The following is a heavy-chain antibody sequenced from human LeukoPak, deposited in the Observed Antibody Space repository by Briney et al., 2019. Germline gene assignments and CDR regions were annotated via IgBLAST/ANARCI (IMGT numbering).Heavy chain of an antibody. CDR2: ISSSSSYI. CDR1: GFTFSSYS. V-gene: IGHV3-21*01. J-gene: IGHJ3*02. Sequence: GGSLRLSCAASGFTFSSYSMNWARQAPGKGLEWVSSISSSSSYIYYADSVKGRFTISRDNAKNSLYLQMNSLRAEDTAVYCCARNSKGIPAFDIWGQGTMVTVSS. CDR3: ARNSKGIPAFDI. D-gene: IGHD1-7*01.